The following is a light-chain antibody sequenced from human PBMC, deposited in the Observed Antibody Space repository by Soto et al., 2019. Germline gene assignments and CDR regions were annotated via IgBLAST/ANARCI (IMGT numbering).Light chain of an antibody. V-gene: IGLV2-14*01. CDR1: SSDVGGYNY. J-gene: IGLJ1*01. CDR2: DVS. Sequence: QSAPTQPASVSGSPGQSITISCTGTSSDVGGYNYVSWYQQHPGKAPKLMIYDVSNRPSGVSNRFSGSKSGNTASLTISGLQAEDEADYYCNSYTSSSTRVFGTGTKVTVL. CDR3: NSYTSSSTRV.